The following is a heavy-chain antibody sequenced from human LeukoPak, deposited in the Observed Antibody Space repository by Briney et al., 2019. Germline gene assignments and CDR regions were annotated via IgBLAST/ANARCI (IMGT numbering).Heavy chain of an antibody. CDR1: GFSFSFYG. CDR2: IWNDGSQK. Sequence: PGRSLRLPCATSGFSFSFYGMQWVRQAPGKGLEWVAVIWNDGSQKYYEDSVKGRFTISKDNSRKTVNLQMDSLRAEDTAIYYCTRWGAGGLTLDYWGQGVLVTVSS. V-gene: IGHV3-33*01. D-gene: IGHD3-16*01. CDR3: TRWGAGGLTLDY. J-gene: IGHJ4*02.